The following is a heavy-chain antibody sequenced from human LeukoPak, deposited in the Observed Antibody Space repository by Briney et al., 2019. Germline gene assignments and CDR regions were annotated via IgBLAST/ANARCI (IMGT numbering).Heavy chain of an antibody. CDR2: IYYSGST. V-gene: IGHV4-59*01. CDR1: GGSISSYY. CDR3: ARDLGTVWFGELLVTSGS. J-gene: IGHJ5*02. Sequence: SETLSLTCTVSGGSISSYYWSWIRQPPGKGLEWIGYIYYSGSTNYNPSLKSRVTISVDTSKNQFSLKLSSVTAADTAVYYCARDLGTVWFGELLVTSGSWGQGTLVTVSS. D-gene: IGHD3-10*01.